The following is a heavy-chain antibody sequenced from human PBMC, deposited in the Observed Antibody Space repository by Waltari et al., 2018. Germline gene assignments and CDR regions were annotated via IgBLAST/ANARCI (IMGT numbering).Heavy chain of an antibody. CDR1: GGTFSSYA. Sequence: QVQLVQSGAEVKKPGSSVKVSCKASGGTFSSYAISWLRKAPGQGLEWMGGIIPIFGTANYAQKFQGRVTITTDESTSTAYMELSSLRSEDTAVYYCARGEAGGYTHDAFDIWGQGTMVTVSS. CDR3: ARGEAGGYTHDAFDI. J-gene: IGHJ3*02. D-gene: IGHD1-26*01. V-gene: IGHV1-69*05. CDR2: IIPIFGTA.